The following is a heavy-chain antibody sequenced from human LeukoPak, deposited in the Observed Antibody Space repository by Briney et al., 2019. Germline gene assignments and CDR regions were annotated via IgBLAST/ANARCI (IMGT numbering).Heavy chain of an antibody. CDR2: INPNSGGT. CDR3: ARAIVVVPAANRVGGNWFDP. V-gene: IGHV1-2*02. Sequence: ASVKVSCKASGYTFTGYYMHWVRQAPGQGLEWMGWINPNSGGTNYAQKFQGRVTMTRDTSTSTVYMELSSLRSEDTAVYYCARAIVVVPAANRVGGNWFDPWGQGTLVTVSS. J-gene: IGHJ5*02. CDR1: GYTFTGYY. D-gene: IGHD2-2*01.